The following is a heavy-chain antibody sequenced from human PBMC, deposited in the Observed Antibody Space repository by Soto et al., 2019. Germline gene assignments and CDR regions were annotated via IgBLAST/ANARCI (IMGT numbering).Heavy chain of an antibody. D-gene: IGHD3-22*01. Sequence: SETLSLTCTFSGCSISGYSWGWIRQPPGRGLELIESLYFRGGTHFNPSLKSRVTIPVDTSKNQFSLRLSSVTAADMGVYYCARASYYDSSGYYPGAFDIWGQGTMVT. CDR2: LYFRGGT. V-gene: IGHV4-59*01. CDR1: GCSISGYS. CDR3: ARASYYDSSGYYPGAFDI. J-gene: IGHJ3*02.